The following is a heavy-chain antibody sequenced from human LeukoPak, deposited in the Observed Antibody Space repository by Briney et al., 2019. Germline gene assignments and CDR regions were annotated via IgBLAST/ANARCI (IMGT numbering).Heavy chain of an antibody. V-gene: IGHV3-53*01. CDR1: GFTVSSND. Sequence: GGSLRLSCAASGFTVSSNDMSWVRQAPGKGLECISVIYSGGSTDYADSVKGRLTISRDNSKNTLYLQMNSLRAEDTAVYSCARVAYSAYDYPTLLPPFDYWGQGTLVTVSS. CDR3: ARVAYSAYDYPTLLPPFDY. J-gene: IGHJ4*02. D-gene: IGHD5-12*01. CDR2: IYSGGST.